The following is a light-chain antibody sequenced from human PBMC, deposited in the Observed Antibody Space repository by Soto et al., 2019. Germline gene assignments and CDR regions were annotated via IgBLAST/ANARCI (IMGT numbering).Light chain of an antibody. Sequence: DFVMIQSPLSLPVTPGEPPSISCRSSQSPLHGNGYSNLDWYLQKQGQFPQLRIDLGSNRASGVPDRFSDSGSGTGFTPKISRVEAEYVGVYYCMQALQTPLTFGGGTKVEIK. CDR1: QSPLHGNGYSN. J-gene: IGKJ4*01. CDR2: LGS. V-gene: IGKV2-28*01. CDR3: MQALQTPLT.